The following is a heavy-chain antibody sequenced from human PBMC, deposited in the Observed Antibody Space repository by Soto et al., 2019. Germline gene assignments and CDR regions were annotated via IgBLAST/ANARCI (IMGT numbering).Heavy chain of an antibody. Sequence: GGTLRLSCAASGFTFSDYYMSWIRQAPGKGLEWVSYISSSGSTIYYADSVKGRFTISRDNAKNSLYLQMNSLRAEDTAVYYCARGTGTSPYDAFDIWGQGTMVTVSS. V-gene: IGHV3-11*01. CDR1: GFTFSDYY. CDR3: ARGTGTSPYDAFDI. J-gene: IGHJ3*02. CDR2: ISSSGSTI. D-gene: IGHD1-1*01.